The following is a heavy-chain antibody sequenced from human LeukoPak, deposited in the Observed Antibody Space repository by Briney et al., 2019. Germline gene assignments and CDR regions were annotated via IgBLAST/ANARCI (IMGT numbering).Heavy chain of an antibody. CDR3: ARFSIAVAGDY. V-gene: IGHV1-46*01. Sequence: ASVKVSCKASGYTFTGYYMHWVRQAPGQGLEWMGIINPSGGSTSYAQKFQGRVTMTRDTSTSTVYMELSSLRSEDTAVYYCARFSIAVAGDYWGQGTLVTVSS. D-gene: IGHD6-19*01. J-gene: IGHJ4*02. CDR1: GYTFTGYY. CDR2: INPSGGST.